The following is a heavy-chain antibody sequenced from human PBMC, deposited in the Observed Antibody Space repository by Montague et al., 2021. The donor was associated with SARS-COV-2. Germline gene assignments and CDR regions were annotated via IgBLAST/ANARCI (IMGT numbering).Heavy chain of an antibody. CDR2: ISAYNGNT. D-gene: IGHD3-10*01. CDR3: ASGLWFGEPDAFDI. J-gene: IGHJ3*02. Sequence: SVKVSCKASGYTFTSYGISWVRQAPGQGLEWMGWISAYNGNTNYALKLQGRVTMTTDTSTSTAYMELRSLRSDDTAVHYCASGLWFGEPDAFDIWGQGTMVTVSS. V-gene: IGHV1-18*01. CDR1: GYTFTSYG.